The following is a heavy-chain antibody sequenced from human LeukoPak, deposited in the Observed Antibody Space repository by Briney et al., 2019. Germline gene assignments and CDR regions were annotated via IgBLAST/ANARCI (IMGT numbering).Heavy chain of an antibody. D-gene: IGHD3-3*01. CDR3: ARHQRFLEWLLYSTTPPLYFDY. J-gene: IGHJ4*02. Sequence: PSETLSLTCAVYGGSFSGYYWSWIRQPPGKGLEWIGGINHSGSTNYNPSLKSRVTISVDTSKNQFSLKLSSVTAADTAVYYCARHQRFLEWLLYSTTPPLYFDYWGQGTLVTVSS. V-gene: IGHV4-34*01. CDR2: INHSGST. CDR1: GGSFSGYY.